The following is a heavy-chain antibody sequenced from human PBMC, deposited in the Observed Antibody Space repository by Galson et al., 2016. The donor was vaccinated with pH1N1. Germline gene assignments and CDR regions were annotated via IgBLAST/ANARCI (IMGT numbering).Heavy chain of an antibody. CDR2: ITKRPEDYST. CDR1: GFTLGDFY. J-gene: IGHJ4*02. CDR3: TRENHHKFDY. V-gene: IGHV3-72*01. Sequence: SLRLSCAASGFTLGDFYMDWVRQAPGKGLEWVGRITKRPEDYSTQDAAPVEGRFTISRDDSKNLLYLQMNSLKTEDTAVYYCTRENHHKFDYWGQGTLVTVSS.